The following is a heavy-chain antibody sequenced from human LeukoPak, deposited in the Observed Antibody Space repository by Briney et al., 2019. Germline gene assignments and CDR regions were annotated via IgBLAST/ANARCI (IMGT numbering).Heavy chain of an antibody. V-gene: IGHV3-9*01. CDR3: AKDYRYGGYGNLFDY. CDR2: ISWNSGSI. Sequence: PGRSLRLTCAASGFTFDDYAMHWVRQAPGKGLEWVSGISWNSGSIGYADSVKGRFTISRDNAKNSLYLQMNSLRAEDTALCYCAKDYRYGGYGNLFDYWGQGTLVTVSS. CDR1: GFTFDDYA. D-gene: IGHD4-17*01. J-gene: IGHJ4*02.